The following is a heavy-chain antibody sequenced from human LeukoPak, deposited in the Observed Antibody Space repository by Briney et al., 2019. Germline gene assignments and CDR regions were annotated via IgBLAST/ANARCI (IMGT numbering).Heavy chain of an antibody. CDR3: ARGPYNNYVFEYYCYMDV. CDR1: GGSINSYY. D-gene: IGHD4-11*01. V-gene: IGHV4-4*07. CDR2: IYSTGST. J-gene: IGHJ6*03. Sequence: PSETLSLACTVSGGSINSYYWSWIRQPAGKGLEWIGRIYSTGSTDYKPSLKSRVTMSVDTSKNQFSLILSSVTAADTAVYYCARGPYNNYVFEYYCYMDVWGKGTAVTVSS.